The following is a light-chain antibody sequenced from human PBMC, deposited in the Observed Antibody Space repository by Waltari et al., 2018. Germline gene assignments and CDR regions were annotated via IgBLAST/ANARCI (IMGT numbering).Light chain of an antibody. J-gene: IGLJ2*01. V-gene: IGLV2-8*01. CDR2: AVS. CDR3: CSYAGGNNLL. Sequence: QSALTQPPSASGPPGQSVTISCTGTNSDVGGYDFVSWYQQQPGKAPKLMIYAVSKRPSGVPDRFSGSKSGNTASLTVSGLQADDEADYYCCSYAGGNNLLFGGGTKLTVL. CDR1: NSDVGGYDF.